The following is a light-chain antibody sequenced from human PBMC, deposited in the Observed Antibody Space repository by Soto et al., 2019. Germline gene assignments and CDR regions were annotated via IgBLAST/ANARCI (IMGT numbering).Light chain of an antibody. Sequence: IQMTQSPSSLSASVGDRVTITCQASQDINNYLNWYQQKPGKAPKLLIYHASNLETGVPSRFSGSGSGTGFTFTISRLQPEDIATYYCQQYNHVPITFGQGTRLEI. J-gene: IGKJ5*01. V-gene: IGKV1-33*01. CDR3: QQYNHVPIT. CDR2: HAS. CDR1: QDINNY.